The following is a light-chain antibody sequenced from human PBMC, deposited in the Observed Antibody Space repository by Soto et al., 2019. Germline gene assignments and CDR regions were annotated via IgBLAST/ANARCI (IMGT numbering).Light chain of an antibody. CDR1: SSDVGTYNY. Sequence: QSALTQPPSASGSPGQSVTISCTGTSSDVGTYNYVSWYQQHPGKAPKLMIYEVNKRPSGVPDRFSGSKSGNTASLTVSGXXXXXEXXYXCSSYAGSNHLVFGGGTKVTVL. V-gene: IGLV2-8*01. J-gene: IGLJ2*01. CDR2: EVN. CDR3: SSYAGSNHLV.